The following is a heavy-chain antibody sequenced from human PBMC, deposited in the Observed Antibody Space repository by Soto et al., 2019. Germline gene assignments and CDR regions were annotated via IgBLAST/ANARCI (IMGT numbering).Heavy chain of an antibody. CDR3: AKRDTTMARGAFDV. D-gene: IGHD5-18*01. J-gene: IGHJ3*01. Sequence: EVQLMESGGGLVQPGGSLRLSCAASGFTFSTYAMSWVRQAPGKGLEWVSAISGRGGTTYYADSVKGRFTISRDNSNFTLYLQMDGLKGEDTALYYCAKRDTTMARGAFDVWGQGTIVTVSS. V-gene: IGHV3-23*01. CDR1: GFTFSTYA. CDR2: ISGRGGTT.